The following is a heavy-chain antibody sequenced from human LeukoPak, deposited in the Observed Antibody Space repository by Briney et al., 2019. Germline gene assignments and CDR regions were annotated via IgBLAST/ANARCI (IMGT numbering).Heavy chain of an antibody. CDR3: ARGRSDAFDI. CDR1: GFTFSTYS. V-gene: IGHV3-23*01. J-gene: IGHJ3*02. Sequence: GGSLRLSCAASGFTFSTYSMSWVRQAPGKGLEWVSVISGNGGDTFYADSVKGRFTISRDNSKNTLYLQMNSLRAEDTAVYYCARGRSDAFDIWGQGTMVTVSS. CDR2: ISGNGGDT.